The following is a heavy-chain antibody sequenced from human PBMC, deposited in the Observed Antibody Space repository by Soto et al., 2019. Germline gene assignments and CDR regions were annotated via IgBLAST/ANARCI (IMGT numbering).Heavy chain of an antibody. CDR3: VKDVAFQSGYYSARHYFDP. Sequence: GGSLRLSCAASGFPFSSYGMNWVRQAPGKGLEWVSAISGSDGTTHYADSVRGRFTISRDNSNNTVFLQMNSLRVEDTGLYYCVKDVAFQSGYYSARHYFDPWGQGALVTVSS. D-gene: IGHD3-3*01. V-gene: IGHV3-23*01. CDR2: ISGSDGTT. CDR1: GFPFSSYG. J-gene: IGHJ5*02.